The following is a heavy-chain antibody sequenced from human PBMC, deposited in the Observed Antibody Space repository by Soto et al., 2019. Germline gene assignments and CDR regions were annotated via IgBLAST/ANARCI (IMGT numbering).Heavy chain of an antibody. J-gene: IGHJ4*02. V-gene: IGHV3-30*04. D-gene: IGHD2-15*01. CDR1: GFTFTTYA. CDR3: ARDQCFGGGRSCYYFDF. CDR2: ISNDGRGK. Sequence: GGSLRLSCAASGFTFTTYAIHWVRQAPGKGLEWVAVISNDGRGKYYADSVKGRFTISRDNSKNTLYLQMNSLRSDDTAVYYCARDQCFGGGRSCYYFDFWGQGTLVTVS.